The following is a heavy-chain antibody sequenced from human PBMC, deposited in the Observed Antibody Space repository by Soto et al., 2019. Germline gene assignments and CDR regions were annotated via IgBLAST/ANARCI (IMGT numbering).Heavy chain of an antibody. V-gene: IGHV4-39*01. D-gene: IGHD2-2*01. Sequence: SETLSLTCTVSGGSISSSSYYWGWIRQPPGKGLEWIGSIYYSGSTYYNPSLKGRVTISVDTSKNQFSLKLSSATAADTAVYYCARHTSAAVGYQLLFRGRSYYYGMDVWGQGTTVTVSS. CDR1: GGSISSSSYY. J-gene: IGHJ6*02. CDR2: IYYSGST. CDR3: ARHTSAAVGYQLLFRGRSYYYGMDV.